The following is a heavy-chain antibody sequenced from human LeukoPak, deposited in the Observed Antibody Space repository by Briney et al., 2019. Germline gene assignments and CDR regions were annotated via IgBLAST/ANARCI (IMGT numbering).Heavy chain of an antibody. J-gene: IGHJ6*02. V-gene: IGHV3-7*02. D-gene: IGHD6-13*01. Sequence: PGGSLRLSCAASGFTFSSYWMSWVRQAPGKGLEWVANIKQDGSERYYVDSVKGRFTISRDNAKNTLYLQMNSLRAEDTAVYYCARGSDSSNYYYYYYGMDVWGQGTTVTVSS. CDR1: GFTFSSYW. CDR3: ARGSDSSNYYYYYYGMDV. CDR2: IKQDGSER.